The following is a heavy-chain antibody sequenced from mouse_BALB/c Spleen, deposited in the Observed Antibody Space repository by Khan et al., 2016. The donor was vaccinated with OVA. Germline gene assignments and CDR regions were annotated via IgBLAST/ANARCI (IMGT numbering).Heavy chain of an antibody. Sequence: QIQLVQSGPELKKPGETVKISCKASGYTFTIYGMNWVRQAPGKGLKWMGWINTYTGEPTYADDFKGRFAFSLETSASTAFLQINNLKNEDTATYFCARVGYNGTMDYWGRGTSVRLL. V-gene: IGHV9-3-1*01. J-gene: IGHJ4*01. D-gene: IGHD2-14*01. CDR1: GYTFTIYG. CDR3: ARVGYNGTMDY. CDR2: INTYTGEP.